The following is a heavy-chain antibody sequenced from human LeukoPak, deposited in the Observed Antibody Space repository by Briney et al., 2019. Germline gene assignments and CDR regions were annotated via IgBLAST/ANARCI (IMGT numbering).Heavy chain of an antibody. D-gene: IGHD5-24*01. Sequence: SETLSLTCTGSGDSVTSGDYYWNWIRQPPGRGLEWIGYILYSGYASYNPSFLSRVTISVDTSKNHVFLRLTSVTPADTALYYCARGRDPYKVGYWGQGTLVTVSS. CDR1: GDSVTSGDYY. J-gene: IGHJ1*01. CDR3: ARGRDPYKVGY. CDR2: ILYSGYA. V-gene: IGHV4-61*03.